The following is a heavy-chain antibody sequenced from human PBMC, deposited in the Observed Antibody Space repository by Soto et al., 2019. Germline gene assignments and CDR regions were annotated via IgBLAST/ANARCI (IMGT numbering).Heavy chain of an antibody. D-gene: IGHD2-2*02. CDR3: ARGYCSSTSCYNYYGMDA. V-gene: IGHV5-10-1*01. J-gene: IGHJ6*02. Sequence: GESLKISCKGSGYSFTSYWISWVRQMPGKGLEWMGRIDPSDSYTNYSPSFQGHVTISADKSISTAYLQWSSLKASDTAMYYCARGYCSSTSCYNYYGMDAWGQGTTVTVSS. CDR1: GYSFTSYW. CDR2: IDPSDSYT.